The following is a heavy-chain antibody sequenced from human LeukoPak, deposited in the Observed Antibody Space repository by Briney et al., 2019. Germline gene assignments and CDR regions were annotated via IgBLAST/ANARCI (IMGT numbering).Heavy chain of an antibody. CDR1: GGSISRSGYY. CDR2: IYYSGKT. CDR3: ATTTDFRSGYDDLDI. D-gene: IGHD3-3*01. J-gene: IGHJ3*02. V-gene: IGHV4-39*07. Sequence: SETLTLTCIVSGGSISRSGYYWGWIRQPPGKGLEWFVSIYYSGKTYYNPSLKSRVSISVYTSKSQFSLKLTSVTAADTAVYYCATTTDFRSGYDDLDIWSQGTMVTVSS.